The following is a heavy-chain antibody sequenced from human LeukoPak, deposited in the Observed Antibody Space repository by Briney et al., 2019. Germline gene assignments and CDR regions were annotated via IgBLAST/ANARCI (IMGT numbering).Heavy chain of an antibody. V-gene: IGHV3-33*06. J-gene: IGHJ4*02. D-gene: IGHD3-16*02. CDR2: IWYDGSNK. CDR1: GFTFSSYG. CDR3: AKESSSGSYRYTAFDY. Sequence: PGRSLRLSCAASGFTFSSYGMHWVRQAPGKGLEWVAVIWYDGSNKYYADSVKGRFTISRDNSKNTPYLQMNSLRAEDTAVYYCAKESSSGSYRYTAFDYWGQGTLVTVSS.